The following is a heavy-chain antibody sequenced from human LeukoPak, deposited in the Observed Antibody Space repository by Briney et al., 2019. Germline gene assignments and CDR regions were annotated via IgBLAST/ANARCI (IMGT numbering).Heavy chain of an antibody. V-gene: IGHV4-59*12. CDR2: IYNIGST. D-gene: IGHD3-16*02. J-gene: IGHJ5*02. CDR3: ARGPYYDYVWGSYRYRWFDP. CDR1: GGSISSYY. Sequence: PSETLSLTCTVSGGSISSYYWSSIRQPPRKRLEWIGYIYNIGSTNYNPSLKSRVTISVYTSKNQFSLQLSSVTAADTAVYYCARGPYYDYVWGSYRYRWFDPWGQGTLVTVSS.